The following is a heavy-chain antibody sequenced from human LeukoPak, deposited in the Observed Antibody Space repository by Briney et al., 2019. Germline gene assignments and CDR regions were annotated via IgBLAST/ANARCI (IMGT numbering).Heavy chain of an antibody. D-gene: IGHD3-9*01. V-gene: IGHV3-7*01. CDR1: GFTFSSYW. Sequence: QPGGALRLSCAASGFTFSSYWMSWVRQAPGKGLEWVANIKQEGSEKYYVDSVKGRFTISRDNAKISLYLQMNSLRAEDTAVYYCAREAGYYDILTGHFDYWGQGTLVTVSS. CDR3: AREAGYYDILTGHFDY. CDR2: IKQEGSEK. J-gene: IGHJ4*02.